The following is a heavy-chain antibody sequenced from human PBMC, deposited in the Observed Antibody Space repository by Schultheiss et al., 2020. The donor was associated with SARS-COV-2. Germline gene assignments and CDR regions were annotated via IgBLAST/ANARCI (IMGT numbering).Heavy chain of an antibody. J-gene: IGHJ4*02. D-gene: IGHD1-20*01. V-gene: IGHV4-59*12. CDR2: IYYSGST. Sequence: GSLRLSCTVSGGSISSYYWSWIRQPPGKGLEWIGYIYYSGSTNYNPSLKSRVTISVDTSKNQFSLKLNSVTAADTAVYYCARGGVVTGTSHWGQGTLVTVSS. CDR3: ARGGVVTGTSH. CDR1: GGSISSYY.